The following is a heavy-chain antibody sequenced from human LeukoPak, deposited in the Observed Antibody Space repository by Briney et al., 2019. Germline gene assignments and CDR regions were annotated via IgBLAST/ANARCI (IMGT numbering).Heavy chain of an antibody. V-gene: IGHV3-53*04. CDR3: ARLYGAFLEWSPYFDY. Sequence: HPAGSLRLSCAASGFTVSSNFMSWVRQAPGKGLEWVSVMYSGGSTYYADSVKGRFTISRHNSKNTLYLHMNSLRAEDTAVYYCARLYGAFLEWSPYFDYWGQGTLVTVS. D-gene: IGHD3-3*02. J-gene: IGHJ4*02. CDR2: MYSGGST. CDR1: GFTVSSNF.